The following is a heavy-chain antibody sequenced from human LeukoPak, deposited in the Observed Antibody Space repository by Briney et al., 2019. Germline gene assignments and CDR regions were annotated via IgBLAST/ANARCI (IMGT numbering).Heavy chain of an antibody. Sequence: GRSLRLSCAASGFTFSSYGMHWVRQAPGKELEWVAVISYDGSNKYYADSVKGRFTISRDNSKNTLYLQMNSLRAEDTAVYYCAKGDPYYGMDVWGKGTTVTVSS. CDR2: ISYDGSNK. V-gene: IGHV3-30*18. CDR1: GFTFSSYG. J-gene: IGHJ6*04. CDR3: AKGDPYYGMDV.